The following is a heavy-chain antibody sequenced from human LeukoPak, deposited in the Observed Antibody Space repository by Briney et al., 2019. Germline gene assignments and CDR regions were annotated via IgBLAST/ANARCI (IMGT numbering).Heavy chain of an antibody. CDR1: GGSISSSSYY. Sequence: PSETLSLTCTVSGGSISSSSYYWGWIRQPPGKGLEWIGYIYYSGSTNYNPSLKSRVTISVDTSKNQFSLKLSSVTAADTAVYYCARVKRDGYNYYFDYWGQGTLVTVSS. CDR2: IYYSGST. V-gene: IGHV4-61*05. J-gene: IGHJ4*02. D-gene: IGHD5-24*01. CDR3: ARVKRDGYNYYFDY.